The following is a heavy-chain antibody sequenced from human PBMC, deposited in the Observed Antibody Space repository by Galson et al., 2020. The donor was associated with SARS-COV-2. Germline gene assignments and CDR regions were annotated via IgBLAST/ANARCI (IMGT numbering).Heavy chain of an antibody. CDR3: ARDQDTSSHYSSLDY. J-gene: IGHJ4*02. D-gene: IGHD4-4*01. CDR1: GFNFDHYG. Sequence: GESLKISCTASGFNFDHYGMQWVRLAPGKRLEWVAVIWFHGRDQDYADSVKGRFTISRDNSNNMVYLQMDSLRAEDTAMYYCARDQDTSSHYSSLDYWGQGTLVTVSS. CDR2: IWFHGRDQ. V-gene: IGHV3-33*01.